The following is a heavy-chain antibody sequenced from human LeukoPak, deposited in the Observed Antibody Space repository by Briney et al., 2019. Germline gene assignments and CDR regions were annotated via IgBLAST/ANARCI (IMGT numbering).Heavy chain of an antibody. CDR1: GGTFSSYA. V-gene: IGHV1-69*05. D-gene: IGHD5-18*01. CDR3: SRGSGYSYGRYNWFDT. J-gene: IGHJ5*02. CDR2: IIPIFGTA. Sequence: SVKVSCKASGGTFSSYAISLVRQAPGQGLEWMGGIIPIFGTANYAQKFQGRVTITTDESTSTAYMELSSLRSEDTAVYYCSRGSGYSYGRYNWFDTWGQGTLVTVSS.